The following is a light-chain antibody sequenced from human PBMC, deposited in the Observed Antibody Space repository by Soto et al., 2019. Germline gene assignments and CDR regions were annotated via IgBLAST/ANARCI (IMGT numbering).Light chain of an antibody. V-gene: IGKV1-27*01. CDR1: RDITDY. Sequence: DIQMTQSPSSLSASVGDRVTITCRASRDITDYLAWYQQKPGQVPKLLISAASTLQSGVPSRFTASGSGTDFTLTVTGLQPEDFATYYCQNYDSAPWTVGQGTKVDSK. J-gene: IGKJ1*01. CDR2: AAS. CDR3: QNYDSAPWT.